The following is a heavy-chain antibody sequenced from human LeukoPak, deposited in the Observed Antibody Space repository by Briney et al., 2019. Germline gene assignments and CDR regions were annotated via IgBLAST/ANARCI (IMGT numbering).Heavy chain of an antibody. Sequence: PSETLSLTCTVSGGSINSYYWSWIRQPPGKGLEWIGNMHYSGSTNYNASPKSRVTISVDTSKNQFSLKLSSVTAADTAVYYCARDDYSSGRFDYWGQGTLVTVSS. J-gene: IGHJ4*02. V-gene: IGHV4-59*01. D-gene: IGHD6-19*01. CDR1: GGSINSYY. CDR2: MHYSGST. CDR3: ARDDYSSGRFDY.